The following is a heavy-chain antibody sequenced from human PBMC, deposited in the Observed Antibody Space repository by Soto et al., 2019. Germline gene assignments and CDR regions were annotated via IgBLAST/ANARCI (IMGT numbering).Heavy chain of an antibody. D-gene: IGHD2-15*01. CDR3: ARGIATGQLDP. J-gene: IGHJ5*02. Sequence: ASVKVSCKASGYTFTRYTMNWVRQAPGQRLEWMGWINPDNGNTNSSQKFQARVIITRDTPASTAYMDLSSLRSEDTAVYYCARGIATGQLDPWGQGTLVTVSS. V-gene: IGHV1-3*01. CDR2: INPDNGNT. CDR1: GYTFTRYT.